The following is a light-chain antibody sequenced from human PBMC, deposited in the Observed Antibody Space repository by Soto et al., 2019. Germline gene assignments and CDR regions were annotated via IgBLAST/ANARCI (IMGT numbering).Light chain of an antibody. CDR3: QKYISAPFT. Sequence: DIQVTQARSSLSASVGDRVTITCRATQDIRNYLAWYQQKPGKVPKLLIYAASTLQSGVPSRFSGSGSGTDFTLTISSLQPEDVATYYCQKYISAPFTFGPGTNVDIK. CDR1: QDIRNY. J-gene: IGKJ3*01. V-gene: IGKV1-27*01. CDR2: AAS.